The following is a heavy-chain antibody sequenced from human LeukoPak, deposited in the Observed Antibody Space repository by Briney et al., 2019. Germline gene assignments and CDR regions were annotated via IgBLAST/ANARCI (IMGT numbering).Heavy chain of an antibody. V-gene: IGHV1-46*01. Sequence: ASVKVSCKASGYTFTSYYMHWVRQAPGQGLEWMGIINPSGGSTSYAQKFQGRVTMTGDASTSTVYMELSSLRSEDMAVYYCARDRIAAAGTFHYYYYYGMDVWGQGTTVTVSS. CDR3: ARDRIAAAGTFHYYYYYGMDV. D-gene: IGHD6-13*01. CDR1: GYTFTSYY. J-gene: IGHJ6*02. CDR2: INPSGGST.